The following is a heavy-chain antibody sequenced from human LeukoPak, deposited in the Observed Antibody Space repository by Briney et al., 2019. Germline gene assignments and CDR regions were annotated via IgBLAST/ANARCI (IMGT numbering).Heavy chain of an antibody. Sequence: PSETLSLTCAVYGGSFSGYYWTWIRQPPGKGLEWIGEINHSGSTNYNPSLKSRVTISVDTSKNQFSLKLSSVTAADTAEYYCARRSYNSPFRYWGQGTLVTVSS. J-gene: IGHJ4*02. V-gene: IGHV4-34*01. CDR2: INHSGST. CDR3: ARRSYNSPFRY. D-gene: IGHD5-24*01. CDR1: GGSFSGYY.